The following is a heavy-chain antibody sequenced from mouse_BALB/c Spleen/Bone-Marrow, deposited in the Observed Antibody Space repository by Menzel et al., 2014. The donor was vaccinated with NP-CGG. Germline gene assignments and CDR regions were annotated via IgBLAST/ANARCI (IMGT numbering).Heavy chain of an antibody. D-gene: IGHD1-1*01. V-gene: IGHV4-1*02. CDR3: AVLSYYGRFAY. CDR1: EFDFSRFW. CDR2: INPDSSTL. J-gene: IGHJ3*01. Sequence: VQLKESGGGLVQPGRSLKLSCAASEFDFSRFWMSWVRQAPGKGLEWIGEINPDSSTLNYTPSLKDKFIISRDNAKNKLDVKMSKVRSEDTVLYHCAVLSYYGRFAYWGQGTLVTVSA.